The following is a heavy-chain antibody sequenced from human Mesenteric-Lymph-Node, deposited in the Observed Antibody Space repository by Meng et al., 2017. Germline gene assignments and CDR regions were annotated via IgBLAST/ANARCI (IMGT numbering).Heavy chain of an antibody. CDR3: ARDDTQWLLPSD. D-gene: IGHD6-19*01. Sequence: ASVKVSCKASGYTFTGYYVHWVRQAPGQGLEWMGRINPNTGATNYAQKFVGRVTVTRDTSVATAYMELSSLTSDDTAVYYCARDDTQWLLPSDWGQGTLVTVSS. CDR1: GYTFTGYY. V-gene: IGHV1-2*06. CDR2: INPNTGAT. J-gene: IGHJ4*02.